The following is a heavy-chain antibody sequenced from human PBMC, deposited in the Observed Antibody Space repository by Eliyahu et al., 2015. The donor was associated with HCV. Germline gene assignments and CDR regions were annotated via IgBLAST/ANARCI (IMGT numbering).Heavy chain of an antibody. Sequence: EGQLVESGGGLVQPGGSLRLSCVASGFTFSSYEMNWVRQAPGKGLEWVSYISTSGETTYYADSEKGRFTISRDNAKNSLYLQMNSLRVEDTAVYYCARGDGGYYYGMDVWGQGTTVTVSS. CDR1: GFTFSSYE. CDR3: ARGDGGYYYGMDV. J-gene: IGHJ6*02. V-gene: IGHV3-48*03. CDR2: ISTSGETT. D-gene: IGHD2-21*02.